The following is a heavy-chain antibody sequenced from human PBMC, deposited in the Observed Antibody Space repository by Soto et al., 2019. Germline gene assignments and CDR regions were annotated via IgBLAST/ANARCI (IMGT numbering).Heavy chain of an antibody. V-gene: IGHV3-73*01. CDR3: TRHEAVAGDTEYFQH. D-gene: IGHD6-19*01. CDR2: IRSKANSYAT. Sequence: EVQLLESGGGLVQPGGSLKLSCAASGFTFSGSAMHWVRQASGKGLEWVGRIRSKANSYATAYAASVKGRFTISRDDSKNTAYLQMNSLKTEDTAVYYCTRHEAVAGDTEYFQHWGQGTLVTVSS. J-gene: IGHJ1*01. CDR1: GFTFSGSA.